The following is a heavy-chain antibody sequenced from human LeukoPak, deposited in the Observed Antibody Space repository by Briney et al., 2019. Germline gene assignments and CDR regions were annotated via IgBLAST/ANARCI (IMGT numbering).Heavy chain of an antibody. V-gene: IGHV4-39*07. J-gene: IGHJ4*02. CDR3: ARVADGKGYPFDY. CDR1: GGSISNSDYS. D-gene: IGHD5-18*01. Sequence: SETLSLACTVSGGSISNSDYSWGWIRQPPGKGLECIGTIYYSGSTYYKSSLKSRVTISVDTSKNQFSLKLSSVTAADTAVYYCARVADGKGYPFDYWGQGTLVTVSS. CDR2: IYYSGST.